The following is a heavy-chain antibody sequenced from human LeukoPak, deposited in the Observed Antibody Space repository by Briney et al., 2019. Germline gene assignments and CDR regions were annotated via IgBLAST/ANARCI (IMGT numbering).Heavy chain of an antibody. V-gene: IGHV1-2*02. CDR2: INPNSGGT. J-gene: IGHJ4*02. D-gene: IGHD2/OR15-2a*01. CDR3: VREGEGPLSKDFDY. Sequence: GASVKVSCKASGYTFTGYYIHWVRQAPGQGLEWVGWINPNSGGTNYAQKFQGRVTVTRDTSITTAYMELTRLTSDDTAVYYCVREGEGPLSKDFDYWGQGTLVTVSS. CDR1: GYTFTGYY.